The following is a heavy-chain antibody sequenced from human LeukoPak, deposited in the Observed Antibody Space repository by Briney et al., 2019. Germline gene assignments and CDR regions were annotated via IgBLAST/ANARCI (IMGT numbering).Heavy chain of an antibody. V-gene: IGHV3-23*01. CDR1: GFTFSSYA. Sequence: GGSLRLSCAASGFTFSSYAMSWVRQAPGKGLEWGSAISGSGGSTYYADSVKGRFTISRDNSKNTLYLQMNSLRPEDTAVYYCAKAGDYVPCFDYWGQGTLVTVSS. J-gene: IGHJ4*02. CDR3: AKAGDYVPCFDY. CDR2: ISGSGGST. D-gene: IGHD4-17*01.